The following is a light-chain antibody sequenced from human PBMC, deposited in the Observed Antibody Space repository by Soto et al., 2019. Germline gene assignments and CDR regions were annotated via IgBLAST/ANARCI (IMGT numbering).Light chain of an antibody. V-gene: IGKV1-39*01. J-gene: IGKJ2*01. CDR2: AAS. CDR3: QQTYSVPHT. CDR1: QSISNY. Sequence: IQMTQSPSSLSASVGDRVTVTCRASQSISNYLNWYQQKPGKDPKVLIYAASSLQGGVPSRFSGSGPGTDFALTISSLQPEDFATYYCQQTYSVPHTFGQGTKLEIK.